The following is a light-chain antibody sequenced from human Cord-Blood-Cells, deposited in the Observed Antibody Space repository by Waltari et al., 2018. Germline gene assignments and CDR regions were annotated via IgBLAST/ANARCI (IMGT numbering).Light chain of an antibody. Sequence: QSALTQPASVSGSPGPSITISCTGTSSDVGSYNLVSWYQQHPGKAPKLMIYEGSKRPSGVSNRFSCSKSGNRASLTISGLQAEDEADYYCCSYAGSSTSVFGGGTKLTVL. CDR3: CSYAGSSTSV. CDR1: SSDVGSYNL. J-gene: IGLJ3*02. CDR2: EGS. V-gene: IGLV2-23*01.